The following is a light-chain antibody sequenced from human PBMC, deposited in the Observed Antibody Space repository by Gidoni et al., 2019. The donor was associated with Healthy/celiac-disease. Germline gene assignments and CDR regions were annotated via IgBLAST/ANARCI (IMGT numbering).Light chain of an antibody. CDR1: QSVSSSY. CDR3: QQDGSSR. Sequence: EIVLTQSPGTLSLSPGERATLSCRASQSVSSSYLAWYQQKPGQAPRLLIYGASSRATGIPDRFSGSGSGTDFTLTISRLEPEDFAVYYCQQDGSSRFGGGTKVEIK. J-gene: IGKJ4*01. V-gene: IGKV3-20*01. CDR2: GAS.